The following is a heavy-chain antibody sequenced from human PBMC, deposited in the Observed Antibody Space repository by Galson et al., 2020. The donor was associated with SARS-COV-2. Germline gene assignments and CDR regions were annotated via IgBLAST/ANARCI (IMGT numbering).Heavy chain of an antibody. CDR2: IYSGGST. V-gene: IGHV3-53*04. CDR1: GFTVSSNY. Sequence: TWGSLRLSCAASGFTVSSNYMSWVRHAPGKGLEWVSVIYSGGSTYYADSVKGRFTISRHNSKNTLYLQMNSLRAEDTAVYYCARDLMWGLDIWGQGTMVTVSS. CDR3: ARDLMWGLDI. J-gene: IGHJ3*02. D-gene: IGHD3-16*01.